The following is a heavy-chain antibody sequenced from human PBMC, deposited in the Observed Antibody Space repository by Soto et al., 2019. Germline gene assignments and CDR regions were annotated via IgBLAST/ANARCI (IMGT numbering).Heavy chain of an antibody. Sequence: SETLSLTCTVSGGSISSGGYYWSWIRQHPWKGLEWIGYIYYSGSTYYNPSLKSRVTISVDTSKNQFSLKLSSVTAADTAVYYCARAYPHFSYYDFWSGYQPTFDYWGQGXLVTVYS. V-gene: IGHV4-31*03. CDR2: IYYSGST. CDR1: GGSISSGGYY. CDR3: ARAYPHFSYYDFWSGYQPTFDY. J-gene: IGHJ4*02. D-gene: IGHD3-3*01.